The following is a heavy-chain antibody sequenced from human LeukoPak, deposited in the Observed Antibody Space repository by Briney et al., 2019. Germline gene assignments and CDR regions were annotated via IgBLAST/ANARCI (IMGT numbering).Heavy chain of an antibody. J-gene: IGHJ4*02. Sequence: GGSLRLSCASSGFTFSSYAMSWVRQAPGKGLEWVSAISGSGGSTYYADSVKGRFTISRDNSKNTLYLQMNSLRAEDTAVYYCTKSKEVVTAIFDYWGQGTLVTVSS. V-gene: IGHV3-23*01. D-gene: IGHD2-21*02. CDR3: TKSKEVVTAIFDY. CDR1: GFTFSSYA. CDR2: ISGSGGST.